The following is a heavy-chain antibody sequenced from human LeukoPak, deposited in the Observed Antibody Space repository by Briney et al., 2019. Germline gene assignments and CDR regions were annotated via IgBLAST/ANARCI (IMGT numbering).Heavy chain of an antibody. CDR2: INSDGSST. CDR3: ARTAGHYDFWSGYFYYFDY. Sequence: GGSLRLSCAASGFTFSSYWMHWVRQAPGKGLVWVSRINSDGSSTSYADSVKGRFTIYRDNAKNKLYLQMNSLRAEDTAVYYCARTAGHYDFWSGYFYYFDYWGQGTLVTVSS. CDR1: GFTFSSYW. J-gene: IGHJ4*02. D-gene: IGHD3-3*01. V-gene: IGHV3-74*01.